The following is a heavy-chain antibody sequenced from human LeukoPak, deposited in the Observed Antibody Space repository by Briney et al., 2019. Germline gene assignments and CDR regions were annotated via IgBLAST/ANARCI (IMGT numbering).Heavy chain of an antibody. V-gene: IGHV3-53*01. Sequence: RGSLRLSCAASGFTVSSNYMSWVRQAPGKGLEWVSVTYNGGSTNYADSVKGRFTISRDNSKNTLYLQMNSLRAEDTAVYYCAREGHPYGMDVWGQGTTVTVSS. CDR1: GFTVSSNY. CDR2: TYNGGST. J-gene: IGHJ6*02. CDR3: AREGHPYGMDV.